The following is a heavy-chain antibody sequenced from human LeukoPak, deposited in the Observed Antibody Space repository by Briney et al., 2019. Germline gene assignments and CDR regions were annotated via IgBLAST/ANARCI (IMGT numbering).Heavy chain of an antibody. CDR1: GGSINNYY. CDR2: IYYSGST. J-gene: IGHJ2*01. Sequence: SETLSLTCTVSGGSINNYYWSWIRQPPGKGLEWLGFIYYSGSTDYNPSLKRRVTTSVDTSKNQFSLKLSSVTAADTAVFYCARTPELPTVSYWYFDLWGRGTLVTVSS. D-gene: IGHD1-26*01. CDR3: ARTPELPTVSYWYFDL. V-gene: IGHV4-59*01.